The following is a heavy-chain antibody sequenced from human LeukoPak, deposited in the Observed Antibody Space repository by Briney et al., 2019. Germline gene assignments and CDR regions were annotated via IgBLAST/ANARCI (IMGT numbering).Heavy chain of an antibody. CDR1: GFTFSSYS. CDR3: AREDYDAEFVY. D-gene: IGHD4/OR15-4a*01. CDR2: ISSSNSYI. J-gene: IGHJ4*02. V-gene: IGHV3-21*01. Sequence: GGSLRLSCAASGFTFSSYSMNWVRQAPGKGLEWVSSISSSNSYIYYADSVKGRFTISRDNAKNSLYLLMNSLRAEGTAVYYCAREDYDAEFVYWGQGTLVTVSS.